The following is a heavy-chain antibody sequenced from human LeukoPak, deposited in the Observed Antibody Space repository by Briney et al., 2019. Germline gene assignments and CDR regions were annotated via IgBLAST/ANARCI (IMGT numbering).Heavy chain of an antibody. V-gene: IGHV1-2*02. CDR2: INPNNGDT. CDR3: ARGGGYRAGYFDY. CDR1: GYTFSSGYY. J-gene: IGHJ4*02. Sequence: ASVKVSCKASGYTFSSGYYLHWVRQAPGQGLEWMGWINPNNGDTNYAQKFQGRVTMTRDTSISTAYMELSRLRSDDTAVYYCARGGGYRAGYFDYCGQGTLVTVSS. D-gene: IGHD5-12*01.